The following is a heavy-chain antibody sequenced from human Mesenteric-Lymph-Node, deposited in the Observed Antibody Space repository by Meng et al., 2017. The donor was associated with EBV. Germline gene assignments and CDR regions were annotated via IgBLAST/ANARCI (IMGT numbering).Heavy chain of an antibody. CDR1: GFTLSTSGVG. D-gene: IGHD5-24*01. CDR3: GHILWYEEMYFDS. J-gene: IGHJ4*02. CDR2: IWWDDDK. Sequence: QITLKESGPTLVKPXXTPTSTRTFSGFTLSTSGVGVGWIRQPPGRALGWLSLIWWDDDKRYSPSLKSRLTVTKDTSKNQVVLTMTNLDPVDTATYFCGHILWYEEMYFDSWGQGTLFTVSS. V-gene: IGHV2-5*02.